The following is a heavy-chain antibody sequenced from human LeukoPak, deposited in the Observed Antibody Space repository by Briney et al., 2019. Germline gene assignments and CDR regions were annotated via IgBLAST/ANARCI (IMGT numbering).Heavy chain of an antibody. D-gene: IGHD2-15*01. Sequence: GGSLRLSCAASGFTFSSYAMTWVRQGPGKGLECVSAISGSGGSTYYADSVKGRFTISRDNSKNTLYLQMNSLRAEDTAVYYCAKGTLGYCSGGSCYPLVYWGQGTLVTVSS. CDR3: AKGTLGYCSGGSCYPLVY. CDR2: ISGSGGST. CDR1: GFTFSSYA. V-gene: IGHV3-23*01. J-gene: IGHJ4*02.